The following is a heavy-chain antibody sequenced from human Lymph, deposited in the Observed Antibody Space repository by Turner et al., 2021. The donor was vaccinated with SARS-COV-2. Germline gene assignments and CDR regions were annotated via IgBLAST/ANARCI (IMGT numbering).Heavy chain of an antibody. Sequence: QVQPVESGGGVVQPGRSLRIPCAASGFTFSSYAMHWVRQAPGKGLEWVTVISYDGSNKYYADSVKGRFTISRDNSKNTLYLQMNSLRAEDTAVYYCAKVRSIFGVVIGGMDVWGQGTTVTVSS. CDR3: AKVRSIFGVVIGGMDV. J-gene: IGHJ6*02. D-gene: IGHD3-3*01. V-gene: IGHV3-30*18. CDR1: GFTFSSYA. CDR2: ISYDGSNK.